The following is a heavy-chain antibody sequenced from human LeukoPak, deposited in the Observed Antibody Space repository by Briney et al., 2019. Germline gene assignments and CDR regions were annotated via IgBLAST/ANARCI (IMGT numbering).Heavy chain of an antibody. CDR3: AKFLTGTTTWYYFDY. D-gene: IGHD1-20*01. Sequence: GGSLRLSCAASGFTFSSYGMHWVRQAPGKGLEWVAFIRYDGSNKYYADSVKGRFTISRDNSKNTLYLQMNSLRAEDTAVYYCAKFLTGTTTWYYFDYWGQGTLVTVSS. CDR1: GFTFSSYG. V-gene: IGHV3-30*02. CDR2: IRYDGSNK. J-gene: IGHJ4*02.